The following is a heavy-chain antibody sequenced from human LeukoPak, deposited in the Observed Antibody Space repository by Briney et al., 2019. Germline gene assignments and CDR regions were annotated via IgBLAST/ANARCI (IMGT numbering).Heavy chain of an antibody. CDR2: ISGSGGTT. V-gene: IGHV3-48*03. CDR3: VRVYCSSTSCSDYFDY. Sequence: VGSLRLSCAASGFTFSAFEMNWVRQAPGKGLEWLSYISGSGGTTLYADSVKGRFTISRDNAKNSLYLQMNSLRVEDTAVYYCVRVYCSSTSCSDYFDYRGQGSLVTVSS. D-gene: IGHD2-2*01. CDR1: GFTFSAFE. J-gene: IGHJ4*02.